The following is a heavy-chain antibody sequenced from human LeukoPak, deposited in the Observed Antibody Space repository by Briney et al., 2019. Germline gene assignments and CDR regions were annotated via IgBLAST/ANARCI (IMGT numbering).Heavy chain of an antibody. CDR1: GFTFTSYS. CDR2: IRSRPSTI. CDR3: VRDHHWGFDS. Sequence: GGSLRLSCAASGFTFTSYSMNWVRQAPGKGLEWVSYIRSRPSTIYYADSVKGRFTISRDDAKNSLYLQMNSLRAEDTAIYYCVRDHHWGFDSWGQGTQVTLS. J-gene: IGHJ4*02. V-gene: IGHV3-48*01. D-gene: IGHD7-27*01.